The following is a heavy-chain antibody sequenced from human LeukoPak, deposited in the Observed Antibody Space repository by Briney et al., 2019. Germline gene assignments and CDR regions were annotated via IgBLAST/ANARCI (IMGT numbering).Heavy chain of an antibody. Sequence: GSLRLSCAASGFTFSSYSMNWVRQAPGKGLEWVSSISSTSNYIYYADSVKGRFTISRDNAKTSLYLQMNSLRAEDTAVYYCARDDRYSYGYSQSGHFDYWGQGILVTVSS. D-gene: IGHD5-18*01. V-gene: IGHV3-21*01. CDR3: ARDDRYSYGYSQSGHFDY. CDR2: ISSTSNYI. CDR1: GFTFSSYS. J-gene: IGHJ4*02.